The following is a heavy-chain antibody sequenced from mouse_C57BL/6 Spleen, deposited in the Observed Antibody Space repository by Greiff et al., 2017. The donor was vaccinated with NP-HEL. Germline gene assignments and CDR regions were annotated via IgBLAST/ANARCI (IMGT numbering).Heavy chain of an antibody. Sequence: EVKLMESEGGLVQPGSSMKLSCTASGFTFSDYYMAWVRQVPEKGLEWVANINYDGSSTYYLDSLKSRFIISIDNAKNILYLQMSSLKSEDTATYYCAREASTVVASRHFDYWGQGTTLTVSS. CDR3: AREASTVVASRHFDY. CDR2: INYDGSST. V-gene: IGHV5-16*01. J-gene: IGHJ2*01. CDR1: GFTFSDYY. D-gene: IGHD1-1*01.